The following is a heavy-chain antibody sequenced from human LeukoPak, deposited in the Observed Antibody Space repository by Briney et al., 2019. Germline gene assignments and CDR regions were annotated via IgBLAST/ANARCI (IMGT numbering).Heavy chain of an antibody. CDR3: ARDHSEGDAFDI. CDR1: GFTFSSYS. J-gene: IGHJ3*02. Sequence: GGSLRLSCAASGFTFSSYSMNWVRQAPGKGLEWVSSISSSSSYIYYADSVKGRFTISRDNAKNSLYLQMNSLRAEDTAVYYCARDHSEGDAFDIWGQGTMVTVSS. V-gene: IGHV3-21*01. D-gene: IGHD2-21*01. CDR2: ISSSSSYI.